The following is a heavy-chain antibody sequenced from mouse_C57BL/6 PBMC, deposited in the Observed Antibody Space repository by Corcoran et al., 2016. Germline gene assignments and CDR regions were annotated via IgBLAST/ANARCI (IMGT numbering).Heavy chain of an antibody. D-gene: IGHD3-2*02. CDR3: ARWPRPAWFAY. J-gene: IGHJ3*01. CDR1: GYTLTDYY. V-gene: IGHV1-26*01. CDR2: INPNNGGS. Sequence: EVQLQQSGKEEEKPGASVKIDCQASGYTLTDYYRNWVKQSHGKSLEWIGDINPNNGGSSYNQKFKGKATLTEDKSSSKAYMALLSLTSEDSAVYYCARWPRPAWFAYLGQGTLVTVSA.